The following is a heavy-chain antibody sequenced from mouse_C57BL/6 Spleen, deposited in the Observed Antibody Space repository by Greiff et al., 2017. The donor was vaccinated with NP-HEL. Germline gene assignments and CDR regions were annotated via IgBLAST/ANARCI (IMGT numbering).Heavy chain of an antibody. J-gene: IGHJ1*03. CDR3: AREYYSNRPYFDV. CDR2: IYPGDGDT. V-gene: IGHV1-82*01. Sequence: QVQLQQSGPELVKPGASVKISCKASGYAFSSSWMNWVKQRPGKGLEWIGRIYPGDGDTNYNGKFKGKATLTADKSSSTAYRQLSSLTSEDSAVYFCAREYYSNRPYFDVWGTGTTVTVSS. D-gene: IGHD2-5*01. CDR1: GYAFSSSW.